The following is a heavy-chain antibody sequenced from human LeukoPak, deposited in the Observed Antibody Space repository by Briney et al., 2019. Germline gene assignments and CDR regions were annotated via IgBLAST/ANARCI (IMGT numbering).Heavy chain of an antibody. J-gene: IGHJ4*02. V-gene: IGHV6-1*01. D-gene: IGHD1-1*01. Sequence: SQTLSLTCAISGXSVSSNSSAWNWIRQSPSRGLEWLGRTYYRSKWYNDYAVSVKSRLTINADTSENQLSLQLNSVTPDDTAVYYCAREGIGTYCFDYWGQGTLVTVSS. CDR1: GXSVSSNSSA. CDR3: AREGIGTYCFDY. CDR2: TYYRSKWYN.